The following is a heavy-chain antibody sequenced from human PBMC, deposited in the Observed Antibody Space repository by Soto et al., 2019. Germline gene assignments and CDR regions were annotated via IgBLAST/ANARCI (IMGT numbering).Heavy chain of an antibody. J-gene: IGHJ6*02. V-gene: IGHV3-30-3*01. CDR2: ISYDGSNK. Sequence: GGSLRLSCAASGFTFSSYCMHWVRQAPGKGLGWVAVISYDGSNKYYADSVKGRFTISRDNSKNTLYLQMNSLRAEDTAVYYCARDYYRFNSGYGFSMDVWGQGTTVTVSS. CDR3: ARDYYRFNSGYGFSMDV. D-gene: IGHD5-12*01. CDR1: GFTFSSYC.